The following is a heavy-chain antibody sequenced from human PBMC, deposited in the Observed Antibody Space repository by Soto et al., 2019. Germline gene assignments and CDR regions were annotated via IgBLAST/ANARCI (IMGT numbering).Heavy chain of an antibody. Sequence: ASVKVSCKASGYTFTSYGISWVRQAPGQGLEWMGWISAYNGNTNYAQKLQGRVTMTTDTSTSTAYMELRSLRSDDTAVYYCAREVPPIYYYESSGYGNWCDPWGQGTLV. J-gene: IGHJ5*02. CDR1: GYTFTSYG. D-gene: IGHD3-22*01. CDR2: ISAYNGNT. V-gene: IGHV1-18*01. CDR3: AREVPPIYYYESSGYGNWCDP.